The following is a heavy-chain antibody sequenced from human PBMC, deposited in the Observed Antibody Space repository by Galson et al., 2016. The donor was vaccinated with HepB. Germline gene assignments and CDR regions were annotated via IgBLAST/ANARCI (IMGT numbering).Heavy chain of an antibody. Sequence: SETLSLTCTVSGGSVSGGNYFWSWIRQPPGKGLEWLGYIYYSGSTDYNPSLKSRVTISQDTSKNQFSLTITSVTAADTAVYYCARDEGCTGGRCYSNWYFALWGRGTLVTVSS. D-gene: IGHD2-15*01. CDR2: IYYSGST. V-gene: IGHV4-61*01. CDR1: GGSVSGGNYF. J-gene: IGHJ2*01. CDR3: ARDEGCTGGRCYSNWYFAL.